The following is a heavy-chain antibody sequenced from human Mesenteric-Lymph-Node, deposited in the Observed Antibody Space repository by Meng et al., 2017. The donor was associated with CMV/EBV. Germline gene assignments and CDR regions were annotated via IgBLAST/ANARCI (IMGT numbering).Heavy chain of an antibody. J-gene: IGHJ4*02. D-gene: IGHD2-15*01. CDR3: ARHTYCDGGICYWVGD. Sequence: GSLRLSCTVSGGSISSSSYYWGWIRQPPGKGLEWIGSIYYSGSSYYNPSLKSRVAMSIDTSKNQFFLKLSSVTAADTAVYYCARHTYCDGGICYWVGDWGQGTLVTVSS. CDR2: IYYSGSS. V-gene: IGHV4-39*01. CDR1: GGSISSSSYY.